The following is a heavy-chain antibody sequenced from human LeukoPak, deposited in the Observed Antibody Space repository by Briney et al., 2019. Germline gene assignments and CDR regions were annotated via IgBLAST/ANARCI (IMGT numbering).Heavy chain of an antibody. CDR2: ISYDGSNK. V-gene: IGHV3-30*18. Sequence: GGSLRLSCEASGFTFSSYGMHWVRQAPGKGLEWVAVISYDGSNKYYADSVKGRFTISRDNSKNTLYLQTNSLRAEDTAVYYCAKDTVYGSGSYLDYFDYWGQGTLVTVSS. CDR1: GFTFSSYG. J-gene: IGHJ4*02. CDR3: AKDTVYGSGSYLDYFDY. D-gene: IGHD3-10*01.